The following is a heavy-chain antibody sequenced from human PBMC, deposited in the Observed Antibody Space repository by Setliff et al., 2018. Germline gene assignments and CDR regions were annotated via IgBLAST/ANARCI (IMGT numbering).Heavy chain of an antibody. Sequence: KASETLSLTCTVSAGSISAYYWSWIRQPAGKGLEWIGHIDPSGNTNYSPSLKSRVTISGDTSKNQFSLKLTSVTAADTAVYYCARSLGSGSYYNSRPYYSDYWGQGTLVTVSS. CDR2: IDPSGNT. V-gene: IGHV4-4*07. CDR3: ARSLGSGSYYNSRPYYSDY. CDR1: AGSISAYY. J-gene: IGHJ4*02. D-gene: IGHD3-10*01.